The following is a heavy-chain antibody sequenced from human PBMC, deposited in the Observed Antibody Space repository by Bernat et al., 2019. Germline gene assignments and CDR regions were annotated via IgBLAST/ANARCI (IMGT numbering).Heavy chain of an antibody. J-gene: IGHJ3*02. CDR3: ARFRVRAARRAFDI. CDR1: GGSFSGYY. D-gene: IGHD6-6*01. V-gene: IGHV4-34*01. Sequence: QVQLQQWGAGLLKPLETLSLTCAVYGGSFSGYYWSWIRQPPGKGLEWIGEINHSGSTNYNPSLKSRVTISVDTSKNQFSLKLSSVTAADTAVYYCARFRVRAARRAFDIWGQGTMVTVSS. CDR2: INHSGST.